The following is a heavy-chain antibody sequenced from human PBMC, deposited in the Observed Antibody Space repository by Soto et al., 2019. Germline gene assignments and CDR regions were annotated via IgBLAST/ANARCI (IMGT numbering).Heavy chain of an antibody. Sequence: EVQLVESGGGLVQPGGSLRLSCAVSGFTLSSFWMHWVRQAPGEGLVWVSRINTDGSSTSYADSVKGRFTISRDNANYTLNLQMNSLTVEDTAMYYCAKRQVDTFGLSYCGHGTLVTVSS. CDR2: INTDGSST. CDR1: GFTLSSFW. CDR3: AKRQVDTFGLSY. D-gene: IGHD5-18*01. J-gene: IGHJ4*01. V-gene: IGHV3-74*01.